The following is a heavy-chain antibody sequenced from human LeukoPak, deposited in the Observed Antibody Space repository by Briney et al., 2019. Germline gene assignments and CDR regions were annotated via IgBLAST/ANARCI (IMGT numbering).Heavy chain of an antibody. CDR2: ISYDGSNK. D-gene: IGHD3-22*01. CDR1: GFTFSSYG. V-gene: IGHV3-30*03. Sequence: GRSLRLSCAASGFTFSSYGMHWVRQAPGKELEWVAVISYDGSNKYYADSVKGRFTISRDNSKNTLYLQMNSLRAEDTAVYYCARDLRMIVAYYFDYWGQGTLVTVSS. J-gene: IGHJ4*02. CDR3: ARDLRMIVAYYFDY.